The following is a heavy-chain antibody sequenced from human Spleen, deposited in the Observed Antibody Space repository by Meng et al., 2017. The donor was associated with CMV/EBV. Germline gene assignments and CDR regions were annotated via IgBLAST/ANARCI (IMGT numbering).Heavy chain of an antibody. V-gene: IGHV1-46*01. J-gene: IGHJ4*02. CDR2: INPSGGST. CDR1: GYTFTSYY. CDR3: ARVPRAAAGTFLDY. Sequence: SGYTFTSYYMHWVRQAHGQGLEWMGIINPSGGSTSYAQKFQGRVTMTRDTSTSTVYMELSSLRSEDTAVYYCARVPRAAAGTFLDYWGQGTLVTVSS. D-gene: IGHD6-13*01.